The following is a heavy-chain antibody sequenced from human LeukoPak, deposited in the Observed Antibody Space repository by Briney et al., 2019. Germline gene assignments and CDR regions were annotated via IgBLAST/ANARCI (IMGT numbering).Heavy chain of an antibody. Sequence: GGSLRLSCAASGFTFSSYSMNWVRQAPGKGLEWVSSISSSGSYIYYADSVKGRFTISRDNAKNLLYLQMNSLRAEDTAVYYCAREGFAAASDIWGQGTMVTVSS. J-gene: IGHJ3*02. D-gene: IGHD2-15*01. CDR2: ISSSGSYI. CDR3: AREGFAAASDI. V-gene: IGHV3-21*01. CDR1: GFTFSSYS.